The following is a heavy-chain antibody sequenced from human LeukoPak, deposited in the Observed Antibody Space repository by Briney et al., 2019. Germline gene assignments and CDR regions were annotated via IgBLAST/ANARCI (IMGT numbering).Heavy chain of an antibody. J-gene: IGHJ5*02. D-gene: IGHD3-10*01. V-gene: IGHV1-69*06. Sequence: SVKVSCKASGGTFSSYAISWVRQAPGQGLEWMGGIIPIFGTANYAQKFQGRVTITADKSTSTAYMELSSLRSEDTAVYYCARGLLWFGELFYWFDPWGQGTLVTVSS. CDR2: IIPIFGTA. CDR3: ARGLLWFGELFYWFDP. CDR1: GGTFSSYA.